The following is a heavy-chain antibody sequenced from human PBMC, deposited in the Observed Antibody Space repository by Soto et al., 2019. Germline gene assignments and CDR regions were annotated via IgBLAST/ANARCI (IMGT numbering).Heavy chain of an antibody. V-gene: IGHV3-64D*06. CDR2: LSKSEGST. CDR1: GFRFSSFA. J-gene: IGHJ4*02. CDR3: VKDLSGITGTTTY. D-gene: IGHD1-7*01. Sequence: GASLRLSCAASGFRFSSFAMHWVLQAPGKGLEYVSALSKSEGSTYYADSVKGRFTISRDNPKNTLYLQMSSLRAEDTAVYYSVKDLSGITGTTTYWGQGTLVTVSS.